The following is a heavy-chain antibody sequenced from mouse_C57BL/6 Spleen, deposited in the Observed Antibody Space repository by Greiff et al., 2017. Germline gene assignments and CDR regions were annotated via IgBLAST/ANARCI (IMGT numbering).Heavy chain of an antibody. J-gene: IGHJ1*03. D-gene: IGHD2-3*01. Sequence: QVQLQQSGAELVRPGASVTLSCKASGYTFTDYEMHWVKQTPVHGLEWIGAIDPETGGTAYNQKFKGKAILTADKSSSTAYMELRSLTSEDSAVYYWTRSSYDGYWYFDVWGTGTTVTVSS. CDR3: TRSSYDGYWYFDV. V-gene: IGHV1-15*01. CDR2: IDPETGGT. CDR1: GYTFTDYE.